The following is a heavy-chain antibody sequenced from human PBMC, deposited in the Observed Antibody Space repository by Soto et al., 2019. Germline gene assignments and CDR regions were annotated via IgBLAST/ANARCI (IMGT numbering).Heavy chain of an antibody. V-gene: IGHV5-51*01. J-gene: IGHJ3*01. CDR2: IYPDDSDT. CDR1: GYSFNTYW. CDR3: ARRRSGDAFDG. Sequence: GESLKISCEASGYSFNTYWIGWVRQMPGKGLEWMGIIYPDDSDTRVNPSFQGQVTISADKSITTAYLQWNSLKASDTAMYFCARRRSGDAFDGWGQGTLVTVSS. D-gene: IGHD1-26*01.